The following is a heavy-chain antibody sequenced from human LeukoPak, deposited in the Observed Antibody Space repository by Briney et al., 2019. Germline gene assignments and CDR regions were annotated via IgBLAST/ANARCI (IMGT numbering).Heavy chain of an antibody. V-gene: IGHV4-59*08. CDR3: ARRVYQTSPSFDY. CDR1: GGSISSYY. D-gene: IGHD6-6*01. CDR2: IYYSGST. Sequence: SQTLSLTCTVSGGSISSYYWSWIRQPPGKGLEWIGYIYYSGSTNYNPSLKSRVTISVDTSKNQFSLKLSSVTAADTAVYYCARRVYQTSPSFDYWGQGTLVTVSS. J-gene: IGHJ4*02.